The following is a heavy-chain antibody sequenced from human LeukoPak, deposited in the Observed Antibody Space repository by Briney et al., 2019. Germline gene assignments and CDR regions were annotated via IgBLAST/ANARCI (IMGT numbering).Heavy chain of an antibody. CDR2: AYYSGST. CDR1: GGSISGSVYY. J-gene: IGHJ4*02. D-gene: IGHD3-10*01. Sequence: ASETLSLTCTVSGGSISGSVYYWGWLRQPPGKGLEWIGSAYYSGSTYYNPSLERRVTISVDTSKNQFSLKVNSMTAADTAVYYCQAYFGSGTYSDYWGQGTLATVSS. V-gene: IGHV4-39*01. CDR3: QAYFGSGTYSDY.